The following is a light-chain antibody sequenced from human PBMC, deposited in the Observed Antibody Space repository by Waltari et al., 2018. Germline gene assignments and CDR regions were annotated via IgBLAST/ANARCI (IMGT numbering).Light chain of an antibody. CDR1: QSINSF. CDR3: QQSYSTPLT. V-gene: IGKV1-39*01. Sequence: DIQMTQSPSSLSASVGDRVTITCRASQSINSFLNWYQQKPGKAPKLLIYAASSLQSGVPSRFSGSGSGTDFTPTISSLXXXDFAAYYCQQSYSTPLTFGGGTKVEIK. CDR2: AAS. J-gene: IGKJ4*01.